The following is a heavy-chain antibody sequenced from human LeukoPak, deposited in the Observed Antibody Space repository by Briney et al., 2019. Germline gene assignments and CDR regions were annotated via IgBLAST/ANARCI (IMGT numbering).Heavy chain of an antibody. CDR2: IYYSGST. CDR3: ARDAGYHYDFWSGSAYYYYMDV. D-gene: IGHD3-3*01. Sequence: SETLSLTCTVSGGSISSYYWSWIRQPPGKGLEWIGYIYYSGSTNYNPSLKSRVTISVDTSKNLFSLKLSSVTAADTAVYYCARDAGYHYDFWSGSAYYYYMDVWGKGTTVTVSS. V-gene: IGHV4-59*01. CDR1: GGSISSYY. J-gene: IGHJ6*03.